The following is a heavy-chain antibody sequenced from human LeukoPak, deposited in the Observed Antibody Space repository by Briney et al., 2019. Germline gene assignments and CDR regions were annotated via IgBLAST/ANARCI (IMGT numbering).Heavy chain of an antibody. V-gene: IGHV4-59*01. Sequence: SETLSLTCNVSGDSISTYHRNWIRKPPGRGLEWIGYMQSTGNSNYNPSLKSRVSMSVDTSKNRIVLNLSSVTAADTAVYYCARDKRHSYGRYFDHWGQGLLVTVSS. CDR3: ARDKRHSYGRYFDH. J-gene: IGHJ4*02. D-gene: IGHD5-18*01. CDR2: MQSTGNS. CDR1: GDSISTYH.